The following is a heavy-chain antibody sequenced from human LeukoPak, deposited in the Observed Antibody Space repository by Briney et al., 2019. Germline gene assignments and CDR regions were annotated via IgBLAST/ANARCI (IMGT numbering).Heavy chain of an antibody. Sequence: ASVKVSCKASGYTFTGYYMHWVRQAPGQGLEWMGRINPNSGGTNYAQKFQGRVTMTRDTSISTAYMELSRLRSDDTAVYYCARGYCSGGSCYSVENWFDPWGQGTLVTVSS. D-gene: IGHD2-15*01. CDR1: GYTFTGYY. V-gene: IGHV1-2*06. CDR2: INPNSGGT. J-gene: IGHJ5*02. CDR3: ARGYCSGGSCYSVENWFDP.